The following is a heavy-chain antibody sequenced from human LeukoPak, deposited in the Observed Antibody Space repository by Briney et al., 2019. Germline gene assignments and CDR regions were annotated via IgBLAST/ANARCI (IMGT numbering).Heavy chain of an antibody. CDR1: GYIFTSYD. CDR2: MNPNSGNT. V-gene: IGHV1-8*01. CDR3: ARGGLCSGGSCYDFDY. J-gene: IGHJ4*02. Sequence: ASVKVSCKASGYIFTSYDINWVRQATGQGLEWMGWMNPNSGNTGYAQKFQGRVTMTRNTSISTAYMELSSLRSEDTAVYYCARGGLCSGGSCYDFDYWGQGTLVTVSS. D-gene: IGHD2-15*01.